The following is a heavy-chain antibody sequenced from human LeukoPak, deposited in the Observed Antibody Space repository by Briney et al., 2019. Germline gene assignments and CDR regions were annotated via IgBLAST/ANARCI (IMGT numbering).Heavy chain of an antibody. V-gene: IGHV3-23*01. Sequence: GGSLRLSCAASGFTFSSYAMSWVRQAPGKGLEWVSAISGSGGNTYCADSVKGRFTISRDNSKNTLYLQMNSLRAEDTAVYYCAKGSSSWAHYYYYGMDVWGQGTTVTVSS. J-gene: IGHJ6*02. CDR1: GFTFSSYA. CDR3: AKGSSSWAHYYYYGMDV. CDR2: ISGSGGNT. D-gene: IGHD6-13*01.